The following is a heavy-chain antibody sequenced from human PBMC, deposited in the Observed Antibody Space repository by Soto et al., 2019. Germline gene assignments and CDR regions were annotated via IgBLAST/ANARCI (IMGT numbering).Heavy chain of an antibody. CDR3: GKVLVGATGHTDSDS. CDR1: GGSISSGGYS. Sequence: TLSLTCAVSGGSISSGGYSWSWIRQPPGKGLEWIGYIYHSGSTYYNPSLKSRVTISVDRSKNQFSLKLTSVTAADTALYYCGKVLVGATGHTDSDSWGPGTLVTVSS. V-gene: IGHV4-30-2*01. D-gene: IGHD2-15*01. CDR2: IYHSGST. J-gene: IGHJ4*02.